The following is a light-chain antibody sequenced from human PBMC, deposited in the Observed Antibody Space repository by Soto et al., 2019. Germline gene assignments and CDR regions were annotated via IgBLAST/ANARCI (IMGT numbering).Light chain of an antibody. CDR2: DVS. Sequence: QSVLTQPASVSGSPGQSITISCIGTSSDVDDYNYVSWYQQHPGKAPKLMIYDVSSRPSGVSNRFSGSKSGNTASLTISGLQAEDEADYYCSSYTSSSTVVFGGGTKLTVL. J-gene: IGLJ3*02. CDR1: SSDVDDYNY. V-gene: IGLV2-14*01. CDR3: SSYTSSSTVV.